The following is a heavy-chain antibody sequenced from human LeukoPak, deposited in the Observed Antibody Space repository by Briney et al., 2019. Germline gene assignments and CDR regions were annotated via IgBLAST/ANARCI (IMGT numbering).Heavy chain of an antibody. CDR3: TTDMGDYDYSMSLGYAFDI. Sequence: KAGGSLRLSCAASGFTFSNAWMSWVRQAPGKGLEWVGRIKSKTDGGTTDYAAPVKGRFTISRDDSKNTLYLQMNSLKTEDTAVYYCTTDMGDYDYSMSLGYAFDIWGQGTMVTVSS. D-gene: IGHD5-12*01. CDR2: IKSKTDGGTT. J-gene: IGHJ3*02. CDR1: GFTFSNAW. V-gene: IGHV3-15*01.